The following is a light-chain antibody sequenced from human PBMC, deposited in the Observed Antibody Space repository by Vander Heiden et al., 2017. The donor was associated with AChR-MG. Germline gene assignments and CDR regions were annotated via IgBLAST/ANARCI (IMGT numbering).Light chain of an antibody. J-gene: IGKJ2*01. CDR3: MQALQRYT. V-gene: IGKV2-28*01. CDR1: QSLLHSNGYNY. CDR2: LGS. Sequence: DIVMTQSPLSLPVTPGEPASISCTSSQSLLHSNGYNYLDWYLQKPGHSPQLLIYLGSNRASGVPDRVSGSGSGTDFTLKIRRVEAEDVGVYHCMQALQRYTFGQGTKLEIK.